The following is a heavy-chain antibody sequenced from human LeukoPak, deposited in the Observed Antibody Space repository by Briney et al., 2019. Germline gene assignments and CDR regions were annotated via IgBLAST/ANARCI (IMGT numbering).Heavy chain of an antibody. CDR2: INYSGSS. Sequence: SETLSLTCTVSGGSISSGGYYWTWIRQHPGRGLEWIGYINYSGSSYYNPSLKSRVTISVDTSKNQFSLKLSSVTAADTAVYYCARDGDYYDSSGSVRAFDIWGQGTMVTVSS. D-gene: IGHD3-22*01. V-gene: IGHV4-31*03. J-gene: IGHJ3*02. CDR1: GGSISSGGYY. CDR3: ARDGDYYDSSGSVRAFDI.